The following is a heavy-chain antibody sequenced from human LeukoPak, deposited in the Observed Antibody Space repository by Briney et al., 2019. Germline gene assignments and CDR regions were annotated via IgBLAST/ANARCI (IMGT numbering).Heavy chain of an antibody. Sequence: GGSLRLSCAASGIAFTNNFMTWVRQAPGKGLEWVSSISDSGSVTYYMDSVRGRFTISRDNSKNTLYLQMNSLRAEDTAVYYCTGPGYGSPISNFDYWGQGTLVIVSS. J-gene: IGHJ4*02. CDR3: TGPGYGSPISNFDY. CDR2: ISDSGSVT. V-gene: IGHV3-23*01. CDR1: GIAFTNNF. D-gene: IGHD2-2*01.